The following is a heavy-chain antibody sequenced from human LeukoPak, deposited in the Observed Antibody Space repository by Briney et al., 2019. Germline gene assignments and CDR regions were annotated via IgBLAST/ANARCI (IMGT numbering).Heavy chain of an antibody. CDR1: GYTFTGYY. CDR3: ARDYSNTWGNWFDP. J-gene: IGHJ5*02. D-gene: IGHD6-13*01. V-gene: IGHV1-2*02. CDR2: INPNRGGT. Sequence: GASVKVSCKASGYTFTGYYMHWVRQAPGQGLEWRGWINPNRGGTNYAQKFQGRVTTTRDTSISTAYMELSRLRSDDTDVYYCARDYSNTWGNWFDPWGQGTLVTVSS.